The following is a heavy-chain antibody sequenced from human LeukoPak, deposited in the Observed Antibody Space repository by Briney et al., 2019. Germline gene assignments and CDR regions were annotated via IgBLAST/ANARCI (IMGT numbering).Heavy chain of an antibody. Sequence: GGSLRLACSASGFTFSRYAVHWVRQAPGKGLEYVSAISSNGGSTNYADSVKGRFTISRDNSKNTLYLQMSSLRGEVTAVYYCRAAGTSERDYWGQGTLVTVSS. V-gene: IGHV3-64D*06. CDR1: GFTFSRYA. CDR2: ISSNGGST. J-gene: IGHJ4*02. CDR3: RAAGTSERDY. D-gene: IGHD6-13*01.